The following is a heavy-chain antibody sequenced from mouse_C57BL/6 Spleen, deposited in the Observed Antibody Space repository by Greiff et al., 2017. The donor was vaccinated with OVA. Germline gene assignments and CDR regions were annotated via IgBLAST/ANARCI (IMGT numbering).Heavy chain of an antibody. CDR1: GFTFSDYY. CDR3: ARGPYYSNYGAMDY. J-gene: IGHJ4*01. D-gene: IGHD2-5*01. CDR2: INYDGSST. V-gene: IGHV5-16*01. Sequence: EVKLMESEGGLVQPGSSMKLSCTASGFTFSDYYMAWVRQVPEKGLEWVANINYDGSSTYYLDSLKSRFIISRDNAKNILYLQMSSLKSEDTATYYCARGPYYSNYGAMDYWGQGTSVTVSS.